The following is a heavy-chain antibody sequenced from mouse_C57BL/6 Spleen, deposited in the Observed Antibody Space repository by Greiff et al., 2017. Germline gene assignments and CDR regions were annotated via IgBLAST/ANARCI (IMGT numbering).Heavy chain of an antibody. D-gene: IGHD1-1*01. CDR1: GYSITSGYY. Sequence: EVKLQESGPGLVKPSQSLSLTCSVTGYSITSGYYWNWIRQFPGNKLEWMGYISYDGSNNYNPSLKNRISITRDTSKNQFFLKLNSVTTEDTATYYCARDLGTTVPFDYWGQGTTLTVSS. CDR2: ISYDGSN. CDR3: ARDLGTTVPFDY. J-gene: IGHJ2*01. V-gene: IGHV3-6*01.